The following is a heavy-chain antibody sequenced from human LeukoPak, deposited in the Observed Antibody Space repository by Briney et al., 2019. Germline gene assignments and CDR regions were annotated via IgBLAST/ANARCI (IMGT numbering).Heavy chain of an antibody. Sequence: RGSLRLSCAASGFTFSSYGMHWVRQAPGKGPEWMAVISYDGSHKFYTDSVKGRFTISRDNSKNTLYLQMNSLRAEDTALYSCAKDFFQGPGGDCGADCPHLNNWFDSWGQGTLVTVSS. V-gene: IGHV3-30*18. CDR3: AKDFFQGPGGDCGADCPHLNNWFDS. D-gene: IGHD2-21*02. CDR1: GFTFSSYG. CDR2: ISYDGSHK. J-gene: IGHJ5*01.